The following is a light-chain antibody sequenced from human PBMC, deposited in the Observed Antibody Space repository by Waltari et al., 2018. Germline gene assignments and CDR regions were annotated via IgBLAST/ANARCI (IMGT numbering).Light chain of an antibody. CDR1: NIGSRT. Sequence: SYVLPQPSSVSVAPGKTARITCGGSNIGSRTVHWHQQKPGQAPVLVFYYDSDRPSGIPVRFLGSNAGNTATLTISRVEVGDESDYYCQVWDSSSDHWVFGGGTKLTVL. CDR3: QVWDSSSDHWV. V-gene: IGLV3-21*04. CDR2: YDS. J-gene: IGLJ3*02.